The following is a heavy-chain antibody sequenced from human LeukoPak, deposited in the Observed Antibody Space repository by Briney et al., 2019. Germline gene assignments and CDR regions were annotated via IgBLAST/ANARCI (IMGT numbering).Heavy chain of an antibody. CDR3: AKDHLRVELRFLEWLPNGYYFDY. V-gene: IGHV3-23*01. J-gene: IGHJ4*02. CDR1: GFTFSSYA. CDR2: ISGSGGST. Sequence: GGSLRLSCAASGFTFSSYAMSWVRQAPGKGLEWVSAISGSGGSTYYADSEKGRFTISRDNSKNTLYLQMNSLRAEDTAVYYCAKDHLRVELRFLEWLPNGYYFDYWGQGTLVTVSS. D-gene: IGHD3-3*01.